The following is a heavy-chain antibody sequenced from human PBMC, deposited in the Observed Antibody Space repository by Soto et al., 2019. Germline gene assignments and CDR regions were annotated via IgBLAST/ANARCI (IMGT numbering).Heavy chain of an antibody. CDR1: GYNFTRYG. Sequence: QVQLVQSGAEVKKPGASVKVSCKTSGYNFTRYGFSWVRQAPGQGLEWMGWISGSNDDTNYAQKFRDRVTMTKDTPTSTAYMELRSLRSDDTAVYYCARDSSSGYVDSSDYPTGFDFWGQGTLVTVSS. CDR3: ARDSSSGYVDSSDYPTGFDF. CDR2: ISGSNDDT. V-gene: IGHV1-18*01. D-gene: IGHD3-22*01. J-gene: IGHJ4*02.